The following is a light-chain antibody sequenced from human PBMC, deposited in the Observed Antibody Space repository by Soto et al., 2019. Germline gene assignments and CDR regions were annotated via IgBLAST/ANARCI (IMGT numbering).Light chain of an antibody. Sequence: QSALTQPPSASGSPGQSVAISCTGTSSDVGGYNYVSWYQQHPGKAPKLMIYEVSKRPSGVPDRFSGSKSGNTASLTVSGLQAEDEAGSYCTAYAGSNTFVVYGGGTQLTVL. CDR2: EVS. J-gene: IGLJ2*01. V-gene: IGLV2-8*01. CDR3: TAYAGSNTFVV. CDR1: SSDVGGYNY.